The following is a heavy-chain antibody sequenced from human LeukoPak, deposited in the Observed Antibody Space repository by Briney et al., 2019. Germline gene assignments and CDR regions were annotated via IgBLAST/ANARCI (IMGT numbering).Heavy chain of an antibody. V-gene: IGHV3-30*04. CDR2: ISFDASNK. CDR3: AKTRGYCSGGTCYCDY. D-gene: IGHD2-15*01. Sequence: GGSLRLSCAASGFTFSSYAMHWVRQAPGKGLEWVAVISFDASNKYYADSVKGRFTLSRDNSKNTVYLQMNSLRADDTAVYYCAKTRGYCSGGTCYCDYWGQGTLVTVSS. CDR1: GFTFSSYA. J-gene: IGHJ4*02.